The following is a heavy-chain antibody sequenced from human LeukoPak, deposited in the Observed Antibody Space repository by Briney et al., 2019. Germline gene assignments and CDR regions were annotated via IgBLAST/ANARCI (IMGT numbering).Heavy chain of an antibody. D-gene: IGHD3-10*01. CDR3: AREAVHYGSGSLDY. J-gene: IGHJ4*02. Sequence: SETLSLTCTVSGGSISSYYWSWIRQPAGKGLEWIGRIHSSGSTNYSPSLKSRVAMSRDTSKNQFSLELSSVTAADTAVYYCAREAVHYGSGSLDYWGQGTLVTVSS. V-gene: IGHV4-4*07. CDR1: GGSISSYY. CDR2: IHSSGST.